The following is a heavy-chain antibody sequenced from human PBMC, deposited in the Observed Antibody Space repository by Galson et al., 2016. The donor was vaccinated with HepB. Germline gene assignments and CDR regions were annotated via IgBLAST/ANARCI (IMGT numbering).Heavy chain of an antibody. J-gene: IGHJ6*04. CDR1: GFTFSSYG. CDR3: VRGSTAPDV. V-gene: IGHV3-23*01. D-gene: IGHD3-16*01. Sequence: SLRLSCAGSGFTFSSYGMTWVRQAPGKGLEDVSSISMSGGSRDYAESVKGRFTISRDNSRSTLFLQMNSLRVEDTGVYYCVRGSTAPDVWGKGTTATVSS. CDR2: ISMSGGSR.